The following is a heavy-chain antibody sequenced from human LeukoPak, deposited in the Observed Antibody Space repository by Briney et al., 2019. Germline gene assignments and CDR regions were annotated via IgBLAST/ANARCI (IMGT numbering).Heavy chain of an antibody. V-gene: IGHV3-9*01. CDR3: VKDRLFLHDAFDI. Sequence: AGGSLRLSCAASGFTFDDYAMHWVRQAPGKGLEWVSGISWNSGTKGYADSVKGRFTISRDNAKNSLSLQMNSLRPEDTALYRCVKDRLFLHDAFDIWGQGTVVTVSS. J-gene: IGHJ3*02. CDR1: GFTFDDYA. D-gene: IGHD3-22*01. CDR2: ISWNSGTK.